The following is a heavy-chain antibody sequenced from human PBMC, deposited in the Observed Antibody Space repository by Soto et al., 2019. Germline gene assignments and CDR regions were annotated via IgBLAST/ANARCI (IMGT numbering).Heavy chain of an antibody. CDR2: INPSVGST. V-gene: IGHV1-46*01. D-gene: IGHD3-22*01. J-gene: IGHJ3*01. Sequence: APGQGLEWMGNINPSVGSTYYAQKFQGRVTLTGDTSTSTVYMELSSMTSDDTAVYYCAREFASGYYDTSGNNAFDFWGQGTMVTVSS. CDR3: AREFASGYYDTSGNNAFDF.